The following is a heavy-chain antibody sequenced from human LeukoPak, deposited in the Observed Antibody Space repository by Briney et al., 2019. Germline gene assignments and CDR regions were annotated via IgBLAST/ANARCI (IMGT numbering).Heavy chain of an antibody. D-gene: IGHD1-26*01. CDR1: GGSISSGSYY. CDR3: ARASGSYQHVGAFDI. J-gene: IGHJ3*02. Sequence: PSGTLSLTCTVSGGSISSGSYYWSWIRQPPGKGLEWIGYIYYSGSTNYNPSLKSRVTISVDTSKNQFSLKLSSVTAADTAVYYCARASGSYQHVGAFDIWGQGTMVTVSS. CDR2: IYYSGST. V-gene: IGHV4-61*01.